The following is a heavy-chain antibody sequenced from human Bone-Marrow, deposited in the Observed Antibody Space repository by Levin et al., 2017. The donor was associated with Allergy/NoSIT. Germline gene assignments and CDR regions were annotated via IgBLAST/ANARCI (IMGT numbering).Heavy chain of an antibody. CDR2: IIPIFGTA. J-gene: IGHJ6*02. CDR3: ARGSSASVSDERITIFGASWGSYYYYGMDV. D-gene: IGHD3-3*01. Sequence: ASVKVSCKASGGTFSSYAISWVRQAPGQGLEWMGGIIPIFGTANYAQKFQGRVTITADESTSTAYMELSSLRSEDTAVYYCARGSSASVSDERITIFGASWGSYYYYGMDVWGQGTTVTVSS. V-gene: IGHV1-69*13. CDR1: GGTFSSYA.